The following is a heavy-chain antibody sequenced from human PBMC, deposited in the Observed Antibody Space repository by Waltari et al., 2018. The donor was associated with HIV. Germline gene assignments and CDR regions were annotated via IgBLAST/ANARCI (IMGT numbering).Heavy chain of an antibody. CDR1: GFTFSSYW. Sequence: EVQLVESGGGLVQPGGSLRLSCAASGFTFSSYWMHWVRQAPGKGLVLVSLNNTDGSDTRYGDSVKGRFTISRDNAKNTLYLQMNSLRDEDTAMYYCARDRYTGSSDFDYWGQGTLVSVSS. J-gene: IGHJ4*02. V-gene: IGHV3-74*01. D-gene: IGHD1-26*01. CDR2: NNTDGSDT. CDR3: ARDRYTGSSDFDY.